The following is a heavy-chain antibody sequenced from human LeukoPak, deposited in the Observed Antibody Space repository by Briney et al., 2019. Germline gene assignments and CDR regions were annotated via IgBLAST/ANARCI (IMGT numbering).Heavy chain of an antibody. J-gene: IGHJ4*02. CDR1: GGSISSGSYY. V-gene: IGHV4-61*02. D-gene: IGHD5-24*01. Sequence: PSETLSLTCTVSGGSISSGSYYWSWIRQPAGKGLEWIGRIYTSGSTNYNPSLKSRVTISVDTSKNQFSLKLSPVTAADTAVYYCARETGRDGYNWIDYWGQGTLVTVSS. CDR3: ARETGRDGYNWIDY. CDR2: IYTSGST.